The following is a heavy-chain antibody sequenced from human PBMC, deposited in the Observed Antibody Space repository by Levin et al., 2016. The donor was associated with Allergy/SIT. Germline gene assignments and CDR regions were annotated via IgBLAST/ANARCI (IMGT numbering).Heavy chain of an antibody. CDR1: GFTVSSNY. J-gene: IGHJ4*02. Sequence: GESLKISCAASGFTVSSNYMSWVRQAPGKGLEWVSVIYSGGSTYYADSVKGRFTISRDNSKNTLYLQMNSLRAEDTAVYYCASSYSCYKHPCPSGESYWGQGTLVTVSS. CDR2: IYSGGST. V-gene: IGHV3-53*01. D-gene: IGHD2-2*02. CDR3: ASSYSCYKHPCPSGESY.